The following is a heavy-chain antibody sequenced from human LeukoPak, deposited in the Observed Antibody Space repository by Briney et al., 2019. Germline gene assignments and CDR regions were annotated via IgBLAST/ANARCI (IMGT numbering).Heavy chain of an antibody. CDR3: ARVKYSSGWYYFDY. J-gene: IGHJ4*02. V-gene: IGHV3-33*01. CDR2: IWYDGSNK. D-gene: IGHD6-19*01. CDR1: GFTFSSYG. Sequence: GGSLRLSCAASGFTFSSYGMHWVRQAPGKGLEWVAVIWYDGSNKYYADSVKGRFTISRDNSKNTLYLQMNSLRAEDTAVYYCARVKYSSGWYYFDYWGQGTLVTVS.